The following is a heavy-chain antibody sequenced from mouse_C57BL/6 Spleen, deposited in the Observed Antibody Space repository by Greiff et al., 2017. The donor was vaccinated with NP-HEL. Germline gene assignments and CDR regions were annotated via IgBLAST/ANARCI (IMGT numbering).Heavy chain of an antibody. CDR2: ISSGSSTI. CDR3: ARPESNYVPYYYAMDY. CDR1: GFTFSDYG. V-gene: IGHV5-17*01. D-gene: IGHD2-5*01. Sequence: EVQGVESGGGLVKPGGSLKLSCAASGFTFSDYGMHWVRQAPEKGLEWVAYISSGSSTIYYADTVKGRFTISRDNAKNTLFLQMTSLRSEDTAMYYCARPESNYVPYYYAMDYWGQGTSVTVSS. J-gene: IGHJ4*01.